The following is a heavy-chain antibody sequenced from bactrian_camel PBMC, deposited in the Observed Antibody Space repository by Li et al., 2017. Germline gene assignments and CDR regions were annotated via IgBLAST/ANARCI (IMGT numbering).Heavy chain of an antibody. CDR1: GYTGSDYC. D-gene: IGHD4*01. CDR3: AALYWFGGDCLNYDYTY. V-gene: IGHV3S40*01. Sequence: DVQLVESGGGSVQAGGSLRLSCSASGYTGSDYCMGWFRRVPGKEREGVAATGTGLGYGSRYYAESVTGRFTISQDIAKNTVYLRMNSLKPEDTAMYYCAALYWFGGDCLNYDYTYWGQGTQVTVS. CDR2: TGTGLGYGSR. J-gene: IGHJ4*01.